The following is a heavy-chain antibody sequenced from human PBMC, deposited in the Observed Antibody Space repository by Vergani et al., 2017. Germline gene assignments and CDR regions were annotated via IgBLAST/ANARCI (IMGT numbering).Heavy chain of an antibody. CDR3: TKDPRYCGDGSSYRRRDHQYYGFDV. D-gene: IGHD2-21*01. CDR1: GFSFRNAW. Sequence: EVQLVESGGGIVKPGGSLRLSCVASGFSFRNAWMNWVRRTPGKGLEWVGRIKSTFDRGTTDYAAAVKGRFTISRDDSKNTLFLQMNGLKTEEKGVYYWTKDPRYCGDGSSYRRRDHQYYGFDVWGQGTTVTVSS. J-gene: IGHJ6*02. CDR2: IKSTFDRGTT. V-gene: IGHV3-15*07.